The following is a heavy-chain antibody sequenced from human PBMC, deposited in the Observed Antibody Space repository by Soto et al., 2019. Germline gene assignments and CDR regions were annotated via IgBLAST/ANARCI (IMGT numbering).Heavy chain of an antibody. D-gene: IGHD3-10*01. CDR1: GVSFNNNG. J-gene: IGHJ6*02. CDR3: ARVLYYGSGSYSPYGMDV. Sequence: QVQLVQSGAEVKKPGSSVKVSCKTSGVSFNNNGIGWVRQAPGHGLEWMGGVSPPFRTSNYARKFQGTISITADASTGTVNMELSSLTSEDTAQYYRARVLYYGSGSYSPYGMDVWGQGTTVTVSS. CDR2: VSPPFRTS. V-gene: IGHV1-69*01.